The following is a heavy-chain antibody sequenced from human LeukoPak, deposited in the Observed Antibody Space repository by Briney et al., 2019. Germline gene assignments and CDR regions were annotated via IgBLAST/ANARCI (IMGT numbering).Heavy chain of an antibody. CDR2: IYTSGST. Sequence: SETLSLTCTVSGGSISSYYWSWIRQPAEKGLEWIGRIYTSGSTNYNPSLKSRVTMSVDTSKNQFSLKLGSVTAADTAVYYCAGDVKWELVRWFDPWGQGTLVTVSS. CDR3: AGDVKWELVRWFDP. D-gene: IGHD1-26*01. V-gene: IGHV4-4*07. CDR1: GGSISSYY. J-gene: IGHJ5*02.